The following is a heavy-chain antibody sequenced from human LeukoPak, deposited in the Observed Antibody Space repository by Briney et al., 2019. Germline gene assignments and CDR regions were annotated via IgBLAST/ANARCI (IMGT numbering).Heavy chain of an antibody. CDR2: INQDGSQK. V-gene: IGHV3-7*01. Sequence: GGSLRLSCAASGFTFSTYWMSWVRQAPGKGLEWVANINQDGSQKRYVDSVQGRFTISRDNTKNSLFLQMDSLRAEDTAVYYCARLKDDVTKLDYWGQGTLVTVSS. D-gene: IGHD2-8*01. J-gene: IGHJ4*02. CDR1: GFTFSTYW. CDR3: ARLKDDVTKLDY.